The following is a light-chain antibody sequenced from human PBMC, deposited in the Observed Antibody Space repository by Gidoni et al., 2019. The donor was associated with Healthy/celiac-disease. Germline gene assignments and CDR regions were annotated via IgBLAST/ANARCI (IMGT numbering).Light chain of an antibody. CDR1: HDISNY. CDR3: QQYDNLPFT. CDR2: DAS. J-gene: IGKJ3*01. V-gene: IGKV1-33*01. Sequence: DIQMTQSPSSLSASVGDRVTITCQASHDISNYLNWYQQKPGKAPQLLIYDASNLETGVPSRFSGSGSGTDFTFTISSLQPEDIATYYCQQYDNLPFTFGPGTKVDIK.